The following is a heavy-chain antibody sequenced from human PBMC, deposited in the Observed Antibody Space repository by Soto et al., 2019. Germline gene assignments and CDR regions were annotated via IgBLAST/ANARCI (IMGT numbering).Heavy chain of an antibody. Sequence: PSETLSLPGTVSGGSISIHFWSWLRHPPGKGLEWIGHIYYSRSANYNPSLKSRVTIPVESSKNQSSLKLSSVPAEDTAVYYWARSPSDDCDSSPITWGKGTM. CDR2: IYYSRSA. D-gene: IGHD3-22*01. J-gene: IGHJ3*01. V-gene: IGHV4-59*11. CDR3: ARSPSDDCDSSPIT. CDR1: GGSISIHF.